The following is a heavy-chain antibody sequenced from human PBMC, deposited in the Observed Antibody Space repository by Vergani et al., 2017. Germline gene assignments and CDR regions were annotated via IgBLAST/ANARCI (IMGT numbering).Heavy chain of an antibody. V-gene: IGHV4-34*01. D-gene: IGHD2-2*01. Sequence: QVQLQQWGAGLLKPSETLSLTCAVYGGSFNSYYWNWIRQPPGKGLEWIGEINHSGSTNYNPSLKSRVTISVDTSKNQFSLKLGSVTAADTAVYYCARGVYCSSTCCYLTTGSRWFDPWSQGTLVTVSS. CDR1: GGSFNSYY. J-gene: IGHJ5*02. CDR2: INHSGST. CDR3: ARGVYCSSTCCYLTTGSRWFDP.